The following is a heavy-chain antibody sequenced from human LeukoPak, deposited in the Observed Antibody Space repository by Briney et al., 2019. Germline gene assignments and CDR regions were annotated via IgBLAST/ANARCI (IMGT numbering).Heavy chain of an antibody. Sequence: GGSLRLSCAASGFTFSSYEMNWARQAPGKGLEGVSYISSSGSTIYYADSVQGRFTISRDNAKNSLYLQMNSLRAEDTAVYYCARVDNGAVARQYYYYGMDVWGQGTTVTVSS. CDR1: GFTFSSYE. V-gene: IGHV3-48*03. CDR3: ARVDNGAVARQYYYYGMDV. D-gene: IGHD6-19*01. CDR2: ISSSGSTI. J-gene: IGHJ6*02.